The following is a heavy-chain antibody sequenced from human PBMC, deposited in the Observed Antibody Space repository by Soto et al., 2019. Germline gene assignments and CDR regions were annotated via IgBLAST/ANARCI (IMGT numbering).Heavy chain of an antibody. V-gene: IGHV3-48*03. CDR2: ISHTDRLT. J-gene: IGHJ5*02. CDR1: GFTFSYYE. D-gene: IGHD6-13*01. CDR3: ARDTGRASADL. Sequence: EVQLAESGGDLVQPGGSLRLSCVGSGFTFSYYEMNWVRQAPGKGLERVAFISHTDRLTHYPDSVKGRFTIPRDNAQNSLYLEMTSLRVEDTGVYYCARDTGRASADLWGQGTLVTVSS.